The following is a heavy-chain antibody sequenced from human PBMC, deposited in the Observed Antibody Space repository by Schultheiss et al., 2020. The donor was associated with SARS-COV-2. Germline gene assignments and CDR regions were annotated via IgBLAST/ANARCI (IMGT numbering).Heavy chain of an antibody. V-gene: IGHV4-30-4*01. Sequence: SETLSLTCTVSGGSIRSGESYWSWIRQSPGKGLEWIGYIDYSGRIFYNPSLKSRLTISVDTSKNQFSLNLSSVTAADTAVYFCGRVTTVRGWFDPWGQGTLVTVSS. CDR1: GGSIRSGESY. D-gene: IGHD4-11*01. CDR3: GRVTTVRGWFDP. J-gene: IGHJ5*02. CDR2: IDYSGRI.